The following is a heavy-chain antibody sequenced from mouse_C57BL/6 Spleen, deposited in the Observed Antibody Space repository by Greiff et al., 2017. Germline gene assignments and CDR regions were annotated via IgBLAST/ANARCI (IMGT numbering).Heavy chain of an antibody. CDR3: ARRDVGAMDY. Sequence: VKLQQPGAELVKPGASVKLSCKASGYTFTSYWMHWVKQRPGQGLEWIGMIHPNSGSTNYNEKFKSKATLTVDKSSSTAYMQLSSLTSEDSAVYYCARRDVGAMDYWGQGTSVTVSS. D-gene: IGHD3-3*01. V-gene: IGHV1-64*01. CDR1: GYTFTSYW. J-gene: IGHJ4*01. CDR2: IHPNSGST.